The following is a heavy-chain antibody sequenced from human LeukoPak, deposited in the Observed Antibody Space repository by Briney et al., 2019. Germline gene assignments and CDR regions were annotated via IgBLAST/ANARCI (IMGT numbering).Heavy chain of an antibody. CDR1: GFTFSNYG. Sequence: GGSLRLSCAASGFTFSNYGMHWVRQAPGKGLEWVAFIRYDGSNKYYADSVKGRFTISRDNSKNTLYLQMNSLRAEDTAVYYCAKSGLAYCGGDCTNWFDPWGQGTLVTVSS. CDR3: AKSGLAYCGGDCTNWFDP. CDR2: IRYDGSNK. V-gene: IGHV3-30*02. J-gene: IGHJ5*02. D-gene: IGHD2-21*01.